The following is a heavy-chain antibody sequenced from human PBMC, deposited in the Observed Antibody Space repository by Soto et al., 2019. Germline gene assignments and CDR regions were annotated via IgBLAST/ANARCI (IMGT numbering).Heavy chain of an antibody. V-gene: IGHV3-23*01. J-gene: IGHJ4*02. Sequence: GGSLRLSCAASGFTFSSSAFSWVRQSPGKGLEWVSTITSSGDYTYYADSVKGRFTISRDNSKNTLYLQMNSLRAEDTAVYYCAKHYRPNLPFDYWGQGTLVTVSS. CDR2: ITSSGDYT. CDR1: GFTFSSSA. D-gene: IGHD7-27*01. CDR3: AKHYRPNLPFDY.